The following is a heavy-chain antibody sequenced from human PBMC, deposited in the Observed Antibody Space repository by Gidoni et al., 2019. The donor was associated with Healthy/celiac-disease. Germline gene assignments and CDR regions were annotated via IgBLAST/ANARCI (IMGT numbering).Heavy chain of an antibody. CDR1: GGSISSSSYY. CDR3: ARQGAAPIDY. Sequence: QLQLQESGPGLVKPSETLSLTCTVSGGSISSSSYYWGWIRPPPGKGLEWIGSIYYSGSTYYNPSLKSRVTISVDTSKNQFSLKLSSVTAADTAVYYCARQGAAPIDYWGQGTLVTVSS. V-gene: IGHV4-39*01. D-gene: IGHD6-6*01. CDR2: IYYSGST. J-gene: IGHJ4*02.